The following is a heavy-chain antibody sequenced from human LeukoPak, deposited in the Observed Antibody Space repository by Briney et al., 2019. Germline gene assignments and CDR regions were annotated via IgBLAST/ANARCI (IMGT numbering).Heavy chain of an antibody. Sequence: GGSLRLSCAASGFTVSTNYMSWVRQAPGKGLEWVSVIYSGGTTYYADSVKGRFTISRDSARNSLDLHMSSLGAEDTAVYYCAREGDGSRYYFDYWGQGILVTVSS. CDR1: GFTVSTNY. CDR2: IYSGGTT. V-gene: IGHV3-66*01. J-gene: IGHJ4*02. D-gene: IGHD2-21*01. CDR3: AREGDGSRYYFDY.